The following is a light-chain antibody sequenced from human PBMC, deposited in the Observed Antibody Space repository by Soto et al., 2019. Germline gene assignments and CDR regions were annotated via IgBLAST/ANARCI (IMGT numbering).Light chain of an antibody. CDR3: HQYYRPPLT. J-gene: IGKJ4*01. CDR2: WAS. CDR1: QSVLFSSNSKNF. V-gene: IGKV4-1*01. Sequence: DIVLTQSPDSLAVSLGERATINCKSSQSVLFSSNSKNFIAWYQQKPGQSPRLLIYWASTRESGVPDRFSGSGSCTDFTLTISNLQAEDVAVYYCHQYYRPPLTFGGGTKVEIK.